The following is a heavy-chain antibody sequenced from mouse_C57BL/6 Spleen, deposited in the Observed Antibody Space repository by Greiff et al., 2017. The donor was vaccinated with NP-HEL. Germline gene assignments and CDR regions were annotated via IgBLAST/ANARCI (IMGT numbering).Heavy chain of an antibody. CDR1: GFSLTSYG. V-gene: IGHV2-5*01. D-gene: IGHD2-5*01. CDR3: AKAGSNYAFDY. J-gene: IGHJ2*01. CDR2: IWRGGST. Sequence: QVQLQQSGPGLVQPSQSLSITCTVSGFSLTSYGVHWVRQSPGTGLEWLGVIWRGGSTDYNAAFMSKLSITKDNSKNQVFFKMNRLQADDTAIYYCAKAGSNYAFDYWGKGTTLTVSS.